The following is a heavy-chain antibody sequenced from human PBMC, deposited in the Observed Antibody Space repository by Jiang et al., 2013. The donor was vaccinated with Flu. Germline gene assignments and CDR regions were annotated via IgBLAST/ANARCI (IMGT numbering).Heavy chain of an antibody. J-gene: IGHJ4*02. V-gene: IGHV4-38-2*01. CDR1: Y. D-gene: IGHD3-10*01. CDR3: ARQRSGTHFFDF. CDR2: TYHSGRD. Sequence: YWAWIRQPPGKGLEWIGSTYHSGRDYYNPSLKSRVTISADTSKNQFSLKLTSVTAADTALYFCARQRSGTHFFDFWGQGTLVTVSS.